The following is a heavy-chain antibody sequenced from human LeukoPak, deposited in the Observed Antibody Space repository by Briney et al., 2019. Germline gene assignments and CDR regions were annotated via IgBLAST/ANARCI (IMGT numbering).Heavy chain of an antibody. CDR3: ARAFQSLGGLSLPDY. V-gene: IGHV7-4-1*02. J-gene: IGHJ4*02. Sequence: ASVKVSCKASGYTFTNYAMNWVRQAPGQGLEWMGWIHPSTGNPTYAQGFTGRFVFSLDTSVSTAYLQISSLKAEDTAVYFCARAFQSLGGLSLPDYWGQGTLVTVSS. D-gene: IGHD3-16*02. CDR1: GYTFTNYA. CDR2: IHPSTGNP.